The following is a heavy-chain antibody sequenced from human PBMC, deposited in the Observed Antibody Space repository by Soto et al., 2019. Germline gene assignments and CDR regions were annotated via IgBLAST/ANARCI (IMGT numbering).Heavy chain of an antibody. CDR1: GYSFTSYW. D-gene: IGHD2-15*01. J-gene: IGHJ6*02. CDR2: IYPGDSDT. V-gene: IGHV5-51*01. CDR3: AREGSSGCSGLYYYYGMDV. Sequence: PGESLKISCKGSGYSFTSYWIGWVRQMPGKGLEWMGIIYPGDSDTRYSPSFQGQVTISADKSISTAYLQWSNLKASDTAMYYCAREGSSGCSGLYYYYGMDVWGQGTTVTVSS.